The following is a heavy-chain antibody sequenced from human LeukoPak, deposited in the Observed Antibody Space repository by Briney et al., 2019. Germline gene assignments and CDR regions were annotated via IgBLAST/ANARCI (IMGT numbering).Heavy chain of an antibody. V-gene: IGHV3-53*01. D-gene: IGHD3-10*01. CDR3: ARLEWFGTYGMDV. CDR1: GFTVSSNY. J-gene: IGHJ6*02. Sequence: GGSLRLSCAASGFTVSSNYMSWVRQAPGKGLEWVSVIYSGGSTYYADSVKGRFTISRDNAKNSLYLQMNSLRAEDTAVYYCARLEWFGTYGMDVWGQGTTVTVSS. CDR2: IYSGGST.